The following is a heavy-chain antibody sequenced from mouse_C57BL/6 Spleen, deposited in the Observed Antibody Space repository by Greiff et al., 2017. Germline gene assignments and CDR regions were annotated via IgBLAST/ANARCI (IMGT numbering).Heavy chain of an antibody. V-gene: IGHV5-17*01. CDR3: ARPSNSYAMDY. D-gene: IGHD2-5*01. Sequence: DVMLVESGGGLVKPGGSLKLSCAASGFTFSDYGMHWVRQAPEKGLEWVAYISSGSSTIYYADTVKGRFTISRDNAKNTLFLQMTSLRSEDTAMYYCARPSNSYAMDYWGQGTSVTVSS. J-gene: IGHJ4*01. CDR1: GFTFSDYG. CDR2: ISSGSSTI.